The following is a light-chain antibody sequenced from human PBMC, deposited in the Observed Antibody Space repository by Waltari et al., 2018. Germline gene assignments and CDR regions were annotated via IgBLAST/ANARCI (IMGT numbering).Light chain of an antibody. CDR3: QTWATGNQV. J-gene: IGLJ3*02. V-gene: IGLV4-69*01. Sequence: QLVLTQSPSSSASLGASVKPTCTLSSRHSSNAIAWHQQQPGKGPRYLTKLHRDGSHRKGDGIPDRFSGSSSGAERYLTISSLQSEDEADYYCQTWATGNQVFGGGTKLTVL. CDR1: SRHSSNA. CDR2: LHRDGSH.